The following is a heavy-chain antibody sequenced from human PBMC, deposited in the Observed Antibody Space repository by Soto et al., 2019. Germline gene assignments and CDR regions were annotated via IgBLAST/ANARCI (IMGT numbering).Heavy chain of an antibody. Sequence: PGGSLRLSCSVSGFTFSSYAMHWVRQAPGKGLEYVSAIDSDGGSTYLADSVKGRFTISRDNFKNTLYLEMSSLRGEDTALYYCVKTLVAVRGLMGYYYGMDVWGQGTTVTVSS. J-gene: IGHJ6*02. V-gene: IGHV3-64D*08. CDR1: GFTFSSYA. D-gene: IGHD3-10*01. CDR2: IDSDGGST. CDR3: VKTLVAVRGLMGYYYGMDV.